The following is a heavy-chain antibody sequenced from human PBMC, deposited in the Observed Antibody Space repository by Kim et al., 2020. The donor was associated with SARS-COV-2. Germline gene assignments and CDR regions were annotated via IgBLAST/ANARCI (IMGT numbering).Heavy chain of an antibody. CDR2: ISAYNGNT. D-gene: IGHD5-12*01. J-gene: IGHJ3*02. CDR3: ARDEGGYNPNGAFDI. CDR1: GYTFTSYG. Sequence: ASVKVSCKASGYTFTSYGISWVRQAPGQGLEWMGWISAYNGNTNYAQKLQGRVTMTTDTSTSTAYMELRSLRSDDTAVYYCARDEGGYNPNGAFDIWGQGTMVTVSS. V-gene: IGHV1-18*01.